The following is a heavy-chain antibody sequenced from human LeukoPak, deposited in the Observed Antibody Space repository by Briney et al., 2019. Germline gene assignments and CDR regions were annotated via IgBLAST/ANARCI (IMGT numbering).Heavy chain of an antibody. CDR3: AKDHPTPYYYGSGIGPD. Sequence: GGSLRLSCAASGFTFSSYAMSWVRQAPGKGLEWVSAISGSGGSTYYADSVKGRFTISRDNSKNTLYLQMNSLRAEDTAVYYCAKDHPTPYYYGSGIGPDWGQGTLVTVSS. CDR1: GFTFSSYA. D-gene: IGHD3-10*01. CDR2: ISGSGGST. J-gene: IGHJ4*02. V-gene: IGHV3-23*01.